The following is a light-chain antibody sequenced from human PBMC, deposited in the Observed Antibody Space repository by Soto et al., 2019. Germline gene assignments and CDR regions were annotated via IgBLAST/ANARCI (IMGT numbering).Light chain of an antibody. V-gene: IGLV1-40*01. CDR3: QSYDSSLSVVV. CDR1: SSNIGADYD. J-gene: IGLJ2*01. Sequence: QSVLTQPPSASGTPGQRVTISCTGSSSNIGADYDVHWYQHLPGKAPKLLIYGNSNRPSGVPERFSGSKSGTSASLAVTGLQAEDEADYYCQSYDSSLSVVVFGAGTMVTVL. CDR2: GNS.